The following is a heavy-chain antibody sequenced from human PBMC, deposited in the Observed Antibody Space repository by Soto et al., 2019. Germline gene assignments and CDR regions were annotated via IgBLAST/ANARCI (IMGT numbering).Heavy chain of an antibody. V-gene: IGHV1-69*13. CDR1: GDTFNIYT. J-gene: IGHJ4*02. CDR3: ATNGSSVVLDS. D-gene: IGHD3-10*01. Sequence: SVKVSCKASGDTFNIYTFNWVRQAPGQGLEWMGGIFAMFGSPHNAEKFQHRPTITADDSTATVYMELSDLRSEDTAVYYCATNGSSVVLDSWGQGTLVTVSS. CDR2: IFAMFGSP.